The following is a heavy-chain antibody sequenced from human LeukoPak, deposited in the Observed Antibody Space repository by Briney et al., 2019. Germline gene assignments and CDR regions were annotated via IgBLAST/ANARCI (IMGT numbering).Heavy chain of an antibody. CDR3: ARSPTGYTRWDYYYYMDV. CDR2: IIPIFGTA. CDR1: GGTFSSYA. Sequence: GASVKVSCKASGGTFSSYAISWVRQAPGQGLEWMGGIIPIFGTANYAQKFQGRVTITADESTSTAYMELSSLRSEGTAVYYCARSPTGYTRWDYYYYMDVWGKGTTVTVSS. D-gene: IGHD1-1*01. V-gene: IGHV1-69*13. J-gene: IGHJ6*03.